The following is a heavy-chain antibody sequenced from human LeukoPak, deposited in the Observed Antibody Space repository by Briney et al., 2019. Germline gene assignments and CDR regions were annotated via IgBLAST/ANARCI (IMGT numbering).Heavy chain of an antibody. CDR1: GGTFSSYA. J-gene: IGHJ4*02. Sequence: SVKVSCKASGGTFSSYAISWVRQAPGQGLEWMGGIIPIFGTANYAQKFQGRVTITADESTSTAYMGLSSLRSEDTAVYYCASGPETIAVAGTAGDYWGQGTLVTVSS. V-gene: IGHV1-69*13. D-gene: IGHD6-19*01. CDR3: ASGPETIAVAGTAGDY. CDR2: IIPIFGTA.